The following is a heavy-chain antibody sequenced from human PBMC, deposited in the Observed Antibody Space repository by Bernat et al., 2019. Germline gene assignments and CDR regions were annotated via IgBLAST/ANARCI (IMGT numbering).Heavy chain of an antibody. CDR2: IYSGGST. CDR1: GFTVSSNY. J-gene: IGHJ6*03. CDR3: ASGKQYSSSNYYYYYMDV. Sequence: EVQLVESGGGLIQPGGSLRLSCAASGFTVSSNYMSWVRQAPGKGLEWVSVIYSGGSTYYADSVKGRFTISRDNSKNTLYLQMNSLRAEDTAVYYCASGKQYSSSNYYYYYMDVWGKGTTVTVSS. V-gene: IGHV3-53*01. D-gene: IGHD6-6*01.